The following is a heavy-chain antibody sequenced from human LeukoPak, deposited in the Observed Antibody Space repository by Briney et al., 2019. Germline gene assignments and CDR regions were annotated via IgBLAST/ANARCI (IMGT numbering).Heavy chain of an antibody. Sequence: GESLRISCKGSGYTFSSYWIGWVRQMPGKGLEWMGIIYPDDSDTRYSPSFQGQVTISADKSISTAYLQWSSLKASDTAMYYCARLAYCSNDVCYSNYYYSMDVWGKGTTVTVSS. CDR1: GYTFSSYW. CDR3: ARLAYCSNDVCYSNYYYSMDV. CDR2: IYPDDSDT. J-gene: IGHJ6*03. D-gene: IGHD2-8*01. V-gene: IGHV5-51*01.